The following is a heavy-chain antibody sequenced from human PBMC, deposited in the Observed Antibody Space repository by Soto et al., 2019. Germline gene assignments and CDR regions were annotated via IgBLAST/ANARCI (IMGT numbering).Heavy chain of an antibody. J-gene: IGHJ4*02. CDR3: ARGLYYYDSRGYWGY. CDR1: GFTFSSYG. D-gene: IGHD3-22*01. V-gene: IGHV3-48*02. Sequence: PGGSQILSCAASGFTFSSYGMNWVRQDTGKGLEWVSYISSSSSTIYYADSVKGRFTISRDNAKNSLYLQMNSLRDEDTAVYYCARGLYYYDSRGYWGYWGQGTLVTVSS. CDR2: ISSSSSTI.